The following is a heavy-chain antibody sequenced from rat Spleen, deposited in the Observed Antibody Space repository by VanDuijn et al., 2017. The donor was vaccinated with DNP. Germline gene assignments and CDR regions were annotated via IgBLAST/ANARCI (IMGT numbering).Heavy chain of an antibody. Sequence: EVQLVESGGGLVHPGRSLKLSCAASGFTFSDYAMAWVHQAPTKGLEWVASISYDGVHAYYRGSVKGRFTISRDNAKSTLYLQMNSLRSEDTATFYCTTDFERGYWGQGVMVTVSS. CDR1: GFTFSDYA. CDR3: TTDFERGY. D-gene: IGHD1-11*01. J-gene: IGHJ2*01. V-gene: IGHV5-20*01. CDR2: ISYDGVHA.